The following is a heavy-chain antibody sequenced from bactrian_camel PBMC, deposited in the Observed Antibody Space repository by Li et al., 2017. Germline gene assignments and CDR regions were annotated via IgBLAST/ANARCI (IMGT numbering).Heavy chain of an antibody. Sequence: HVQLVESGGGLLQPGGSLTLSCAASGFSLSNKYMSWVRQAPGKGLEWVSSIYTGHGGTLYADSLKGRFTISRDNTKNMLYLQMNSLKSEDAALYYCAAEISPRGVPDFGYWGQGTQVTVS. V-gene: IGHV3-2*01. J-gene: IGHJ6*01. CDR2: IYTGHGGT. CDR1: GFSLSNKY. CDR3: AAEISPRGVPDFGY.